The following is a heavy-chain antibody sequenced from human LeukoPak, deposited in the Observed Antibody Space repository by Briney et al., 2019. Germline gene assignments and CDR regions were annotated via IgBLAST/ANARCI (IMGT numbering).Heavy chain of an antibody. CDR2: ISSDESRT. D-gene: IGHD3-16*01. CDR1: GFTFSSYW. J-gene: IGHJ4*02. V-gene: IGHV3-74*01. Sequence: PGGSLRLSCAASGFTFSSYWMHWVRQAPGKGLVWVSRISSDESRTNYADSVKGRFTISRDNAKNTVYLQMNSLRAEDTAVYYCARDASREGDRVEYWGQGTLVTVSS. CDR3: ARDASREGDRVEY.